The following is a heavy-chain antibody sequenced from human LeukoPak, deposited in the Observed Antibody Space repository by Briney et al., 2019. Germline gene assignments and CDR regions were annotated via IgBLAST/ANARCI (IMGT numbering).Heavy chain of an antibody. Sequence: GASVKVSCKASGYTFTGYYMHWVRQAPGQGLEWMGWINPNSGGTNYAQKFQGRVTMTRDTSISTAYMELSRLRSDDTAVYYCARDNWSYSDAFDIWGQGTMVTVSS. V-gene: IGHV1-2*02. J-gene: IGHJ3*02. CDR3: ARDNWSYSDAFDI. CDR1: GYTFTGYY. CDR2: INPNSGGT. D-gene: IGHD1-7*01.